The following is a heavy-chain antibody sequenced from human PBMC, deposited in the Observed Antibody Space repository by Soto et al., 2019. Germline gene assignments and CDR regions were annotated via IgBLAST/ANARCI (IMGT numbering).Heavy chain of an antibody. V-gene: IGHV4-34*01. CDR1: GGSISGYY. Sequence: PSETLSLTCAVYGGSISGYYWSWIRQPPGKGLEWIGEINHSGSTNYNPSLKSRVTISVDTSKNQFSLKLTSATAADTAVYYCAIGQKIAVGRGWGDYWGQGTRVTVSS. D-gene: IGHD6-13*01. CDR2: INHSGST. J-gene: IGHJ4*02. CDR3: AIGQKIAVGRGWGDY.